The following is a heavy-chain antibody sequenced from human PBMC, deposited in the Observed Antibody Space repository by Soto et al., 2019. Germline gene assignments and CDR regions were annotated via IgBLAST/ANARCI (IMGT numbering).Heavy chain of an antibody. J-gene: IGHJ4*02. V-gene: IGHV5-51*01. CDR1: GYSFTTYW. Sequence: GESLKISCKGSGYSFTTYWIGWVRQMPGKGLEWMGIIHPGFSDTRYSPSFQGQVTISADTSINTAHLQWSSLKASDTAIYYCARHTDGYNPLDYCGQGTLVTVSS. CDR3: ARHTDGYNPLDY. D-gene: IGHD5-12*01. CDR2: IHPGFSDT.